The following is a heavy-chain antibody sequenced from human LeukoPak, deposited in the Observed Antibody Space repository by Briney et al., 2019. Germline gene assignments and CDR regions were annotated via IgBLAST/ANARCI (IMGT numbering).Heavy chain of an antibody. J-gene: IGHJ4*02. Sequence: ASVKVSCKASGYTFANYYIHLVRQAPGQGLEWMGLINPSGGSTNYAQKFQGRVTMTRDTSTSTVYMELSSLRSEDTAVYYCARGSHNLLVWGQGTLVTVSS. CDR2: INPSGGST. CDR1: GYTFANYY. D-gene: IGHD1-26*01. V-gene: IGHV1-46*01. CDR3: ARGSHNLLV.